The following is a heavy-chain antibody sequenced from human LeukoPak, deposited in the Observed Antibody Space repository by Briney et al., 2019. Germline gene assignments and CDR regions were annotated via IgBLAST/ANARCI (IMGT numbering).Heavy chain of an antibody. J-gene: IGHJ4*02. CDR1: GGSISSSSYY. D-gene: IGHD1-7*01. CDR2: ISYSGST. V-gene: IGHV4-39*01. Sequence: SETLSLTCTVSGGSISSSSYYWGWTRQPPGKGLEWIGIISYSGSTYYNPSLKSRVTISVDTSKNQFSLKLSSVTAADTAMYYCAFTTGTTFPLDYWGQGTLVTVSS. CDR3: AFTTGTTFPLDY.